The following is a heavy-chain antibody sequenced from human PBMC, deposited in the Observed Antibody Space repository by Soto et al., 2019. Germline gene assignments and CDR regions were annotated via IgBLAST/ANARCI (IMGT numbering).Heavy chain of an antibody. D-gene: IGHD1-26*01. CDR1: GYTFTSYG. CDR2: INPYNGNT. Sequence: QVQLVQSGAEVKMPGASVKVSCKASGYTFTSYGIIWVRQAPGQGLEWMGWINPYNGNTKYAQKLQGRVTMTTDTSTSTAYMELRSLRSDDTAVYYCAKGAGWEPQYDFDYWGQGTLVTVSS. CDR3: AKGAGWEPQYDFDY. V-gene: IGHV1-18*01. J-gene: IGHJ4*02.